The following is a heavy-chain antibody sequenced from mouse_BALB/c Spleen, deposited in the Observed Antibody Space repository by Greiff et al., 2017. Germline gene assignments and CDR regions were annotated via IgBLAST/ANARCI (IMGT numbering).Heavy chain of an antibody. CDR3: ARDHRYDEAWFAY. CDR2: IRNKANGYTT. V-gene: IGHV7-3*02. Sequence: EVKLQESGGGLVQPGGSLRLSCATSGFTFTDYYMSWVRQPPGKALEWLGFIRNKANGYTTEYSASVKGRFTISRDNSQSILYLQMNTLRAEDSATYYCARDHRYDEAWFAYWGQGTLVTVSA. J-gene: IGHJ3*01. CDR1: GFTFTDYY. D-gene: IGHD2-14*01.